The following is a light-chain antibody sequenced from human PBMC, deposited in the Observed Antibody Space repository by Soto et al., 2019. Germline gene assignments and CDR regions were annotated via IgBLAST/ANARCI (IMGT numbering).Light chain of an antibody. J-gene: IGKJ5*01. CDR1: QSVSSSY. Sequence: IVLTQSPGTLSLSPGESATLSCRASQSVSSSYLAWYQQKPGQAPRLLIYAASTRATGIPARFSGSGSGTEFTLTISSLQSEDFAVYYCQQRSNWPLTFGQGTRLEIK. CDR3: QQRSNWPLT. V-gene: IGKV3D-20*02. CDR2: AAS.